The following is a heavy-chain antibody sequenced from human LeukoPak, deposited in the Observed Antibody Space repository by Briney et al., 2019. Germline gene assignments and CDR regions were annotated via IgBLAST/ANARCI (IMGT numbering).Heavy chain of an antibody. CDR1: GGSISSGSYY. CDR2: IYYSGST. D-gene: IGHD3-10*01. J-gene: IGHJ4*02. Sequence: SETLSLTCAVSGGSISSGSYYWSWIRQPPGKGLEWIGYIYYSGSTNYNPSLKSRVTISVDTSKNQFSLKLSSVTAADTAAYYCAREMGSSTSRYFDYWGQGTLVTVSS. V-gene: IGHV4-61*01. CDR3: AREMGSSTSRYFDY.